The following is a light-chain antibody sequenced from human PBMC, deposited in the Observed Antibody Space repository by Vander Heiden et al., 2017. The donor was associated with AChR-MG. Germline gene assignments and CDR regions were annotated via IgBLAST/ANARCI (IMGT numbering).Light chain of an antibody. V-gene: IGKV3-15*01. J-gene: IGKJ1*01. Sequence: EIVMTQSPDILSLSPGERATLSCRASQSLSRNLAWYQQKPGHPPSLLIYGSSTRATGVPARFSGGGSETEFTLTISSLQSEDFATYYCRQYNKWPRTFGQGTKVEI. CDR3: RQYNKWPRT. CDR1: QSLSRN. CDR2: GSS.